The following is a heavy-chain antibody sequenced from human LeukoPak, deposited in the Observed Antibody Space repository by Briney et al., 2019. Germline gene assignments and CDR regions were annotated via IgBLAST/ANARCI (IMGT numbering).Heavy chain of an antibody. D-gene: IGHD6-13*01. Sequence: PGGSLRLSCAGSRYSFDSYAMTWVRQAPGKGLEWVSSINGGGDITYYAESVKGRFTVSRDNSKNTLFLQMNSLRAEDTAVFYCAKRYGDSTGWFFDFWGQGSLVTVSS. J-gene: IGHJ4*02. CDR1: RYSFDSYA. CDR3: AKRYGDSTGWFFDF. V-gene: IGHV3-23*01. CDR2: INGGGDIT.